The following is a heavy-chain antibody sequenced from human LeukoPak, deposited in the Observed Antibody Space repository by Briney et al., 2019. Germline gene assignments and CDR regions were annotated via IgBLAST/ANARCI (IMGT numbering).Heavy chain of an antibody. D-gene: IGHD2-2*01. J-gene: IGHJ4*02. CDR3: ASQNPRYCSSTSCYGY. CDR1: GGSLSSSSYY. Sequence: SETLSLTCTVSGGSLSSSSYYWGWIRQPPGKGLEWIGSIYYSGSTYYNPSLKSRVTISVDTSKNQFSLKLSSVTAADTAVYYCASQNPRYCSSTSCYGYWGQGTLVTVSS. CDR2: IYYSGST. V-gene: IGHV4-39*01.